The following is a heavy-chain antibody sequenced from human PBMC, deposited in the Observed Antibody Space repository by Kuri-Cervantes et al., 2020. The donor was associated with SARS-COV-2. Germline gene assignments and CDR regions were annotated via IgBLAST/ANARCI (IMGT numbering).Heavy chain of an antibody. D-gene: IGHD5-18*01. CDR1: GFTFTNAW. CDR3: AKDQGDSYGISYFDY. CDR2: ISYDGSNK. Sequence: GGSLRLSCAASGFTFTNAWMSWVRQAPGKGLEWVAVISYDGSNKYYADSVKGRFTISRDNSKNTLYLQMNSLRAEDTAVYYCAKDQGDSYGISYFDYWGQGTLVTVSS. J-gene: IGHJ4*02. V-gene: IGHV3-30*18.